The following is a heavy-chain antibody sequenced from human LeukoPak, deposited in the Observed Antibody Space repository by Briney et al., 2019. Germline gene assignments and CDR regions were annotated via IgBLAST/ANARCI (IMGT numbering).Heavy chain of an antibody. D-gene: IGHD1-26*01. V-gene: IGHV3-30*03. J-gene: IGHJ4*02. Sequence: PGRSLRLSCAASGFTFSSYGMHWVRQAPGKGLEWVAVISYDGSNKYYADSVKGRFTISRDNSKNTLYLQMNGLRVEDTAVYYCARGHNPSGGATPYWGQGTLVTVSS. CDR1: GFTFSSYG. CDR3: ARGHNPSGGATPY. CDR2: ISYDGSNK.